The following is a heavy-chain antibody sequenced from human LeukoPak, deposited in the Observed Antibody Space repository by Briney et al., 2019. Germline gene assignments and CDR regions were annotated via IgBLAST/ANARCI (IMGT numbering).Heavy chain of an antibody. CDR1: GGTFSSYA. Sequence: SVKVSCKASGGTFSSYAISWVRQAPGQGLEWMGGIIPIFGTANYAQKFQGRVTITADESTSTAYMELSSLRSEDTAMYYCARGEVPAHYFDYWGQGTLVTVSS. V-gene: IGHV1-69*13. J-gene: IGHJ4*02. CDR2: IIPIFGTA. CDR3: ARGEVPAHYFDY.